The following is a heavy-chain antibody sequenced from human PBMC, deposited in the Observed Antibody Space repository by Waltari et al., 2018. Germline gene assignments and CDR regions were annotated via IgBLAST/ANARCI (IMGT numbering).Heavy chain of an antibody. CDR2: ISYDGSNK. D-gene: IGHD4-17*01. CDR1: GFTFSSYA. CDR3: ASGGTVTGSFVY. J-gene: IGHJ4*02. Sequence: VQLVESGGGVVQPGRSLRLSCAASGFTFSSYAMHWFRQAPGKGLEWVAVISYDGSNKYYADSVKGRFTISRDNSKNTLYLQMNSLRAEDTAVYYCASGGTVTGSFVYWGQGTLVTVSS. V-gene: IGHV3-30-3*01.